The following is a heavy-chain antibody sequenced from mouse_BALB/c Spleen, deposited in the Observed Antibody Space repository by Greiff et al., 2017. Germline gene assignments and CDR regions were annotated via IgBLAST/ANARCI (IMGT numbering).Heavy chain of an antibody. Sequence: EVQLHQSGPELVKPGASVKIPCKASGYTFTDYNMDWVKQSHGKSLEWIGDINPNNGGTIYNQKFKGKATLTVDKSSSTAYMELRSLTSEDTAVYYCARSSLLRVGAMDYWGQGTSVTVSS. V-gene: IGHV1-18*01. J-gene: IGHJ4*01. D-gene: IGHD1-2*01. CDR2: INPNNGGT. CDR3: ARSSLLRVGAMDY. CDR1: GYTFTDYN.